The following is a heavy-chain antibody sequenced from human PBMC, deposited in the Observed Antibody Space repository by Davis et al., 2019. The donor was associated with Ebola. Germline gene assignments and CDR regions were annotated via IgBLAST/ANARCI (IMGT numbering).Heavy chain of an antibody. CDR2: ISAYNGNT. D-gene: IGHD6-13*01. CDR3: ARDHRIVAHGTPFDY. J-gene: IGHJ4*02. Sequence: ASVKVSCKASGYTFTNYGISWVRQAPGQGLEWMGWISAYNGNTNYAQKLQGRVTMTTDTSTRTAYMELRSLRSDDTAVYYCARDHRIVAHGTPFDYWGQGTLVTVSS. CDR1: GYTFTNYG. V-gene: IGHV1-18*01.